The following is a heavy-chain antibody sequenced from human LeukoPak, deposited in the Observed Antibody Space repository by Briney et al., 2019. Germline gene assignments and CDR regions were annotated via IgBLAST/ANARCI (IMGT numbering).Heavy chain of an antibody. CDR3: ARSGSSYIFV. CDR1: GGSISSYY. Sequence: PSETLSLTCTVSGGSISSYYWSWIRQPPGKGLEWIGEIYHSGSTNYNPSLKSRVTISVDKSKNQFSLKLSSVTAADTAVYYCARSGSSYIFVWGQGTLVTVSS. CDR2: IYHSGST. J-gene: IGHJ4*02. D-gene: IGHD6-13*01. V-gene: IGHV4-59*12.